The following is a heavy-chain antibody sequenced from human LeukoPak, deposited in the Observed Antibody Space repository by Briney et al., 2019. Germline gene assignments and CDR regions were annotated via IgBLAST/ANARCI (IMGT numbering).Heavy chain of an antibody. CDR1: GGSIGNGDYY. D-gene: IGHD5-24*01. V-gene: IGHV4-30-4*01. Sequence: PSETLSLTCTVSGGSIGNGDYYWTWIRQPPGKGLEWIGYIYFSGTTNYNSSLKSRVTISIDPSKNQFSLKVTSVTAADTAVYYCARGDGYNLGTFDSWGQGTLVTVSS. CDR2: IYFSGTT. CDR3: ARGDGYNLGTFDS. J-gene: IGHJ4*02.